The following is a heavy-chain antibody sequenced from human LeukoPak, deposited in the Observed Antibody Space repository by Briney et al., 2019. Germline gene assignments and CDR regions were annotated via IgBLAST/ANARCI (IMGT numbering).Heavy chain of an antibody. Sequence: ASVKVSCKTSGYTFTHYVISWVRQAPGQGLEWMGRISPYNGNTKYAQKLQGRVTMTTDTSTSTAYMELRSLRPDDTAVYYCARASTHRYNWKSGQLNDAFDIWGQGTMVTVSS. J-gene: IGHJ3*02. CDR3: ARASTHRYNWKSGQLNDAFDI. CDR2: ISPYNGNT. D-gene: IGHD1-20*01. V-gene: IGHV1-18*01. CDR1: GYTFTHYV.